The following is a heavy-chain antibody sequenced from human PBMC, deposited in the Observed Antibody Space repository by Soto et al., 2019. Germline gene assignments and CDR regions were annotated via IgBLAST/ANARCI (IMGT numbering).Heavy chain of an antibody. CDR2: ISSSSSYT. D-gene: IGHD5-18*01. V-gene: IGHV3-11*05. Sequence: QVQLVESGGGSVKPGGSLRLSCAASGFTFSDYYMSWIRQAPGKGLEWVSYISSSSSYTNYADSVKGRFTISRDNAKNSLYLQMNSLRAEDTAVYYCASPSRSYGYDYWGQGTLVTVSS. J-gene: IGHJ4*02. CDR1: GFTFSDYY. CDR3: ASPSRSYGYDY.